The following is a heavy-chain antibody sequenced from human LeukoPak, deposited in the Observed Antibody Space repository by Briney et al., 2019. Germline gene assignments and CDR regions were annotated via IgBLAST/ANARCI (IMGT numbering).Heavy chain of an antibody. CDR2: INSDGSST. Sequence: QTGGSLRLSCAASGFTFSSYWMHWVRQAPGKGLVWVSRINSDGSSTIYADSVKGRFTISRDNAKNTLYLQMNSLRAEDTAVYYGTSELGIQLRSQYYWGQGTLVTVSS. J-gene: IGHJ4*02. V-gene: IGHV3-74*01. CDR1: GFTFSSYW. CDR3: TSELGIQLRSQYY. D-gene: IGHD5-18*01.